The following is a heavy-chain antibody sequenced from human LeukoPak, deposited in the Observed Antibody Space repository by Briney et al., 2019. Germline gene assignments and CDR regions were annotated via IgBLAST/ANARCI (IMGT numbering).Heavy chain of an antibody. CDR2: INPSGGTT. D-gene: IGHD6-19*01. J-gene: IGHJ4*02. CDR1: GYTFTSYY. CDR3: ARDYYSSGWYEHYFDY. Sequence: ASVKVSCKASGYTFTSYYMHWVRQAPGQGLEWMGIINPSGGTTSYAQKFQGRVTMTRDTSTSTVYMELSSLRSEDTAVYYCARDYYSSGWYEHYFDYWGQGTLVIVSS. V-gene: IGHV1-46*01.